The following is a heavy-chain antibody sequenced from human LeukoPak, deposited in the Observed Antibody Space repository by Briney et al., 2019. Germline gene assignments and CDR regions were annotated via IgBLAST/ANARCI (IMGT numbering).Heavy chain of an antibody. V-gene: IGHV1-18*01. J-gene: IGHJ4*02. Sequence: ASVKVSCKASGYTFTNCGITWVRQAPGQGLEWMGWISAYNGNTNYAQKLQGRVTMTTDTSTSTAYMELRSLRSDDTAVYYCARGRIYDFWSGYYGFDYWGQGTLVTVSS. CDR2: ISAYNGNT. CDR3: ARGRIYDFWSGYYGFDY. CDR1: GYTFTNCG. D-gene: IGHD3-3*01.